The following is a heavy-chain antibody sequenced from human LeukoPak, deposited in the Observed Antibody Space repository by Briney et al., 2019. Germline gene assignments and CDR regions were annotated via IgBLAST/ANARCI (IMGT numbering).Heavy chain of an antibody. J-gene: IGHJ4*02. CDR1: GFTFSSYW. CDR3: ARLGARSGSYDY. Sequence: GGSLRLSCAASGFTFSSYWMHWVRQAPGKGLVWVSRIKIDGSSTFYADSVKGRFTISRYNAKNTLYLQMTSLRAEDTAVYYCARLGARSGSYDYWGQGTLVTVSS. D-gene: IGHD3-10*01. V-gene: IGHV3-74*01. CDR2: IKIDGSST.